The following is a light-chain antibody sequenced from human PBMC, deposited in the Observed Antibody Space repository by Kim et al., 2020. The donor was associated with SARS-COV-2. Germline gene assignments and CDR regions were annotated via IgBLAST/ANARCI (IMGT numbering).Light chain of an antibody. Sequence: SASVGDRVTITCRASQGIRNDLGWYQQIPGKAPKLLISAGSTLESGVSSRFSGSGSATDFALTISSLQPEDFATYYCLQDYNYPLTFGGGTKLEI. J-gene: IGKJ4*01. CDR3: LQDYNYPLT. V-gene: IGKV1-6*01. CDR1: QGIRND. CDR2: AGS.